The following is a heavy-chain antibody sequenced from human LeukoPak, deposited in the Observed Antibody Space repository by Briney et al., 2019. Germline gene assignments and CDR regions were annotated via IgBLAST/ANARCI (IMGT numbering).Heavy chain of an antibody. V-gene: IGHV4-34*01. J-gene: IGHJ6*03. CDR1: GGGFSGCS. Sequence: SEALSLTCAVYGGGFSGCSWCWMGRPPGKGGEGLGGINHSGSSNYNQSLQSRVSRSVDTPDNQLSLMLRSVTPADPAVYYCASENWGSVGYYDSSTNYYYMDVWGKGTTVTVSS. CDR3: ASENWGSVGYYDSSTNYYYMDV. D-gene: IGHD3-22*01. CDR2: INHSGSS.